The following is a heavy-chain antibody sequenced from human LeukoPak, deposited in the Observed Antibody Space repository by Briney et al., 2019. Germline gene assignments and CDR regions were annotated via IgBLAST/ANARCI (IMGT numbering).Heavy chain of an antibody. V-gene: IGHV3-30*02. CDR3: AKDLDCSGGTCHKAFDC. CDR1: GFTLSTYG. J-gene: IGHJ4*02. Sequence: GGSLRLSCVASGFTLSTYGMHWVRQAPGKGLEWVAFIRYDGSDKFYGDSVKGRFTTSRDNSKNTLYLQMSRLRVEDTAMYYCAKDLDCSGGTCHKAFDCWGQGTLVTVSS. D-gene: IGHD2-15*01. CDR2: IRYDGSDK.